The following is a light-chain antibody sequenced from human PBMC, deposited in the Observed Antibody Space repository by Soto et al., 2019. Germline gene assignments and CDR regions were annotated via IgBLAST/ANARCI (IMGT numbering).Light chain of an antibody. CDR2: GAS. CDR3: QQYNNWPRT. J-gene: IGKJ1*01. CDR1: QSVSSN. Sequence: EIVMTQSPATLSVSPGERATLSFRASQSVSSNLAWYQQKPGQAPRLLIYGASTRATGIPARFSGSGSGTEFTLTISSLPSEDFAVYYCQQYNNWPRTFDQGTKVDI. V-gene: IGKV3-15*01.